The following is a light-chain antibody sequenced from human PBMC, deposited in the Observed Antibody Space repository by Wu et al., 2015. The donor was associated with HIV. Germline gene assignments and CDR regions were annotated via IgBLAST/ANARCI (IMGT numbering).Light chain of an antibody. Sequence: DIQMTQSPSSLSASIGDRVTITCRASQSIRTSLAWYQQKPGKVPKVLIYKASSLESGVPSRFSGSGFGTEFTLTINSLQPDDFATYYCQQYKNYHTFGGGTKVEIK. CDR1: QSIRTS. V-gene: IGKV1-5*03. CDR3: QQYKNYHT. CDR2: KAS. J-gene: IGKJ4*01.